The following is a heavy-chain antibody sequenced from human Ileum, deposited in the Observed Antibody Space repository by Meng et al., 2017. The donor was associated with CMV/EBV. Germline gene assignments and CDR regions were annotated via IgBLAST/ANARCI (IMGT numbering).Heavy chain of an antibody. CDR1: GGAISSGDYS. Sequence: KASGGAISSGDYSWSWIRQPPGKGLEWIGYIYYSGNTYYNPSLKSRITISIDTSNNQFSLKLTSLTAADTAVYYCARVKSNAWYNDFWGQGTLVTVSS. D-gene: IGHD6-19*01. V-gene: IGHV4-30-4*01. J-gene: IGHJ4*02. CDR3: ARVKSNAWYNDF. CDR2: IYYSGNT.